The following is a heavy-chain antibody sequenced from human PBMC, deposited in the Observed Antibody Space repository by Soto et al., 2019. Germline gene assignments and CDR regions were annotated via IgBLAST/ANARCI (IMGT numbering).Heavy chain of an antibody. D-gene: IGHD3-16*01. J-gene: IGHJ6*02. CDR3: ARDNTGGHYYYGMDV. V-gene: IGHV3-33*01. CDR1: GLTFSSYG. CDR2: IWYDGSNK. Sequence: QVQLVESGGGVVQPGRSLRLSCAASGLTFSSYGMHWVRQAPGKGLEWVAVIWYDGSNKYYADSVKGRFTISRDNSKNTLYLQMNSLRAEDTAVYYCARDNTGGHYYYGMDVWGQGTTVTVSS.